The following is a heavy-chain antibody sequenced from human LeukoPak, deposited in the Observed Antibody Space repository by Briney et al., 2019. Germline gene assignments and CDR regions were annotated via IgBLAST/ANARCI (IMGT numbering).Heavy chain of an antibody. D-gene: IGHD6-13*01. V-gene: IGHV3-7*01. CDR3: ARDWRNKYSNSYSRGEWYFDL. CDR1: GFTFSNYW. Sequence: GGSLRLSCAASGFTFSNYWMTWVRQAPGKGLEWVANLNEDGSEKYYVDSVVGRFTISRDNAKTLLYLHMNSLRAEDTAVYFCARDWRNKYSNSYSRGEWYFDLWGRGTLVTVSS. J-gene: IGHJ2*01. CDR2: LNEDGSEK.